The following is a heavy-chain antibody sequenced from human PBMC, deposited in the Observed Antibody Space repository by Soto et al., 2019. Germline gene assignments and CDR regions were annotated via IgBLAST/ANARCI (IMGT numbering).Heavy chain of an antibody. CDR2: ISYDGSNK. Sequence: GGSLRLSCAASGFTFSSYGMHWVRQAPGKGLEWVAVISYDGSNKYYADSVEGRFTISRDNSKNTLYLQMNSLRAEDTAVYYCAKDRVTIFGVVPAKIYYYGMDVWGQGTTVTVSS. V-gene: IGHV3-30*18. J-gene: IGHJ6*02. CDR3: AKDRVTIFGVVPAKIYYYGMDV. CDR1: GFTFSSYG. D-gene: IGHD3-3*01.